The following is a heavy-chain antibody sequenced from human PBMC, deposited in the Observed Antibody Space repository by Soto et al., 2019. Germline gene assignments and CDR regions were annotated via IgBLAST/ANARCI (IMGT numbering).Heavy chain of an antibody. CDR1: GGSISSGDYY. CDR2: IYYSGST. V-gene: IGHV4-30-4*01. Sequence: QVQLQESGPGLVKPSQTLSLTCTVSGGSISSGDYYWSWIRQPPGKGLEWIGYIYYSGSTYYNPSLKSRVTISVDTSKNQFSLKLSAVTAADTAVYYCAREPTVTIRLMDPTIAPSYGMDVWGQGTTVTVSS. J-gene: IGHJ6*02. CDR3: AREPTVTIRLMDPTIAPSYGMDV. D-gene: IGHD4-17*01.